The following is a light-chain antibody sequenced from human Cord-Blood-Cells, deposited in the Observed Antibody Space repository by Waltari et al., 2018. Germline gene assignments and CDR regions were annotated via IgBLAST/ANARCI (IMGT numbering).Light chain of an antibody. CDR2: DAS. Sequence: EIVLPQSPATLSLSPGVRATISCRAGQSGSSYLACYQQKPGQAPSHLLYDASNRATGIPARFSGSGSGTDFTLTISSLEPEDVAVYYCQQRSNWPPHTFGRGTKVEIK. J-gene: IGKJ4*01. CDR1: QSGSSY. V-gene: IGKV3-11*01. CDR3: QQRSNWPPHT.